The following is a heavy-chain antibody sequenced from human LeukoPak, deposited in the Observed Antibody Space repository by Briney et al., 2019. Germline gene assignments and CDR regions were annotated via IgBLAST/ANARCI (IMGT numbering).Heavy chain of an antibody. CDR3: ARRDRTYDAFDI. D-gene: IGHD2-15*01. CDR1: GFTVSSNY. Sequence: GGSLRLSCVASGFTVSSNYMSWVRQAPGKGLEWVAFIRYDGSNKYYADSVKGRFTISRDNSKNTLYLQMNSLRAEDTVVYYCARRDRTYDAFDIWGQGTMVTVSS. CDR2: IRYDGSNK. V-gene: IGHV3-30*02. J-gene: IGHJ3*02.